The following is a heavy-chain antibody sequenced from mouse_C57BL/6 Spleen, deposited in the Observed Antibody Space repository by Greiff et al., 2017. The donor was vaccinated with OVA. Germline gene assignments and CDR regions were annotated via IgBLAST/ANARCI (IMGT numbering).Heavy chain of an antibody. CDR2: IYPGSGST. V-gene: IGHV1-55*01. CDR1: GYTFTSYW. J-gene: IGHJ3*01. D-gene: IGHD1-1*01. CDR3: ARYYYGSEAGFAY. Sequence: QVQLQQPGAELVKPGASVKMSCKASGYTFTSYWITWVKQRPGHGLEWIGDIYPGSGSTYYNEKFKSKATLTVDTSSSTAYMQLSSLTSEHTAVYYGARYYYGSEAGFAYWGQGTLVTVSA.